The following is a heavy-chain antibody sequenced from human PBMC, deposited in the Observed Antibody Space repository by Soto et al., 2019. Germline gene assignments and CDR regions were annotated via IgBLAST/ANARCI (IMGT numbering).Heavy chain of an antibody. Sequence: SETLSLTCTVSGDSITSNSYFWAWIRQPPGKGLEWIGSIYYSGTTYYNPSLKSRVTISVDTSKNQFSLKLSSVTAADTAVYYCAREVEDYDSRGHPPNNWFDPWGQGTLVTVS. CDR2: IYYSGTT. D-gene: IGHD3-22*01. J-gene: IGHJ5*02. V-gene: IGHV4-39*07. CDR3: AREVEDYDSRGHPPNNWFDP. CDR1: GDSITSNSYF.